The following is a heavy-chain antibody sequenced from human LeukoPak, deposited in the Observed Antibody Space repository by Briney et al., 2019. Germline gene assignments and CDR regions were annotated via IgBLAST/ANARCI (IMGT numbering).Heavy chain of an antibody. J-gene: IGHJ4*02. V-gene: IGHV3-33*01. CDR1: GFTFSTYA. CDR3: ARDRLTTVTTFHFDY. Sequence: GGSLRLSCAASGFTFSTYAMHWVRQAPGKGLEWVAVIWSDSTNKYYADSVRGRFTISRDNSKSTLYLQMSSLRAEDTAMYYCARDRLTTVTTFHFDYWGQGTLVTVSS. D-gene: IGHD4-17*01. CDR2: IWSDSTNK.